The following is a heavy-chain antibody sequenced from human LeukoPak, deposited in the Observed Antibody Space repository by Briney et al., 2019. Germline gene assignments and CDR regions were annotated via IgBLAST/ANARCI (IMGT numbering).Heavy chain of an antibody. V-gene: IGHV1-3*01. CDR1: GYTFTSYA. CDR3: ARRLRSTRWGDAFDI. CDR2: INAGNGNT. Sequence: ASVKVSCKASGYTFTSYAMHWVRPAPGQRLEWMGWINAGNGNTKYSQKFQGRVTITRDTSASTAYMELSSLRSEDTAVYYCARRLRSTRWGDAFDIWGQGTMVTVSS. D-gene: IGHD5/OR15-5a*01. J-gene: IGHJ3*02.